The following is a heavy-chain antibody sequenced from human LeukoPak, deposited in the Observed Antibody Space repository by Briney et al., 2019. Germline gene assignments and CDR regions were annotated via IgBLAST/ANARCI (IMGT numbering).Heavy chain of an antibody. CDR3: ASGVVVPAAVPPYYFDY. CDR2: IYYSGST. J-gene: IGHJ4*02. V-gene: IGHV4-39*07. D-gene: IGHD2-2*01. CDR1: GGSISSSSYY. Sequence: SETLSLTCTVSGGSISSSSYYWGWIRQPPGKGLEWIGSIYYSGSTYYNPSLKSRVTISVDTSKNQFSLKLSSVTAADTAVYYCASGVVVPAAVPPYYFDYWGQGTLVTVSS.